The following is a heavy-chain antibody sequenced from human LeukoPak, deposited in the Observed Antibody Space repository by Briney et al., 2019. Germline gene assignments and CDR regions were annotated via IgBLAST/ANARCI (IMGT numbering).Heavy chain of an antibody. D-gene: IGHD2-2*02. CDR3: AKDAQDIVVVPAAIIGESYYYYYYYMDV. CDR1: GFAFSSYA. J-gene: IGHJ6*03. V-gene: IGHV3-30-3*01. CDR2: VSYDGGSK. Sequence: GGSLRLSCAASGFAFSSYAMHWVRQGPGKGLEWVALVSYDGGSKYDGDSVKGRITISRDNSKNTLYLQMNSLRAEDTAVYYCAKDAQDIVVVPAAIIGESYYYYYYYMDVWGKGTTVTVSS.